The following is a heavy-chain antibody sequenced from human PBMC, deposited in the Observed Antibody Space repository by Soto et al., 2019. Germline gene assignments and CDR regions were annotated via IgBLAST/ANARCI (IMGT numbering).Heavy chain of an antibody. CDR2: LYYSGST. D-gene: IGHD3-22*01. CDR1: GGSISSSSYY. J-gene: IGHJ4*02. V-gene: IGHV4-39*01. CDR3: VGSGYSPFDY. Sequence: QLQLQESGPGLVKPSETLSLTCTVSGGSISSSSYYWGWIRQPPGKGLEWIGSLYYSGSTYYNPSLKSRVXIXXDTSKNQFSLKLSSVTAADTAVYYCVGSGYSPFDYWGQGTLVTVSS.